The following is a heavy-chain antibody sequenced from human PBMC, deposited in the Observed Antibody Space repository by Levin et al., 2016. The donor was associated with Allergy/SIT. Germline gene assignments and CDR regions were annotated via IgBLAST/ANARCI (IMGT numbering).Heavy chain of an antibody. Sequence: GESLKISCVASGFTFDSFAMTWVRQAPGKGLEWVAALNPGGFLTYYSDSVRGRFTISRDNSQNTLYLQMNSLRVEDTAVYYCAKDSPLSGNYVDCDYWGQGTLVTVSS. V-gene: IGHV3-23*01. CDR3: AKDSPLSGNYVDCDY. D-gene: IGHD3-3*01. J-gene: IGHJ4*02. CDR1: GFTFDSFA. CDR2: LNPGGFLT.